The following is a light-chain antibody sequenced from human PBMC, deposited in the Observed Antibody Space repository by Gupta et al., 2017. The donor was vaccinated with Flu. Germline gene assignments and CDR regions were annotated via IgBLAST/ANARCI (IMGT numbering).Light chain of an antibody. CDR1: QNVGRNY. V-gene: IGKV3-20*01. J-gene: IGKJ4*01. CDR3: LQGDTPPLT. Sequence: ERGITTCRAGQNVGRNYLAWYQQKPGQSPQLLIDAASNRAAGVPERFSGSGSGTDFTLTISRLEPEDFALYYCLQGDTPPLTFGGGTKVEI. CDR2: AAS.